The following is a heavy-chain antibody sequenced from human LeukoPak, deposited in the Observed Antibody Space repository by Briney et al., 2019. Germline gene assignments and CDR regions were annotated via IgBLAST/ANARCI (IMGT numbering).Heavy chain of an antibody. CDR2: ISSRSSYI. J-gene: IGHJ4*02. V-gene: IGHV3-21*01. CDR1: GFTFSAHS. CDR3: VRRAVSGEEALDFDY. Sequence: GGSLRLSCAASGFTFSAHSLNWVRQAPGKGLEGGASISSRSSYIYYGGSVKGRFTVSRDNARNSVYLQMNSLRVEDTAVYYCVRRAVSGEEALDFDYWGQGTLVTVSS. D-gene: IGHD6-19*01.